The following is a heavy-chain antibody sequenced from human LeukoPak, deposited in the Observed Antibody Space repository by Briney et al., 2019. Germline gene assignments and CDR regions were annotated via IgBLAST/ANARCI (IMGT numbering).Heavy chain of an antibody. D-gene: IGHD3-9*01. CDR3: ARVGTIFYYYYYYGMDV. CDR1: GGSFSGYY. J-gene: IGHJ6*02. Sequence: SETLSLTCAVYGGSFSGYYWSWIRQPPGKGLEWIGEINHSGSTNYNPSLKSRVTISVDTSKNQFSLKLSSVTAADTAVYYCARVGTIFYYYYYYGMDVWGQGTTVTVSS. V-gene: IGHV4-34*01. CDR2: INHSGST.